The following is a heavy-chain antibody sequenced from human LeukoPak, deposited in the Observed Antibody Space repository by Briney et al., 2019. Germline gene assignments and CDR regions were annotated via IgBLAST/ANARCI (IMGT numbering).Heavy chain of an antibody. Sequence: SATLSLTCTVSGVSISNYYWSWIRQPPGKGLEWIGYVSYSGSTNYNPSLKSRVTISGDTSKNQFSLKLSSVTAADTAVYYCARRDVTGTTDYWGQGTLVTVSS. V-gene: IGHV4-59*08. CDR1: GVSISNYY. CDR2: VSYSGST. D-gene: IGHD1-1*01. J-gene: IGHJ4*02. CDR3: ARRDVTGTTDY.